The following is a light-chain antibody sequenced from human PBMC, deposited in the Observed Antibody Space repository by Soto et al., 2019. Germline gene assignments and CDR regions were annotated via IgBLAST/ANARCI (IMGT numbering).Light chain of an antibody. J-gene: IGLJ2*01. Sequence: QSALTQPASVSGSPGQSITISCTGTSSDFGSYSVVSWYQQHPGKAPKLLIYEGTKRPSGVSNRFSGSESGNTASLTISGLQAEDEADYYCSSFTSSSTLVFGGGTKLTVL. V-gene: IGLV2-14*02. CDR3: SSFTSSSTLV. CDR1: SSDFGSYSV. CDR2: EGT.